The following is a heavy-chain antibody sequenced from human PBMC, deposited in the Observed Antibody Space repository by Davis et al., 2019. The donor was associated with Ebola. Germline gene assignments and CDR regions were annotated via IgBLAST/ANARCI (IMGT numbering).Heavy chain of an antibody. Sequence: PSETLSLTCAVYGGSFSGYYWSWIRQPPGKGLEWIGEINHSGSTNYNPSLKSRVTISVDTSKNQFSLKLSSVTAADTAVYYCARARYYDFWSGPYYYYMDVWGKGTTVTVSS. CDR2: INHSGST. J-gene: IGHJ6*03. CDR3: ARARYYDFWSGPYYYYMDV. CDR1: GGSFSGYY. V-gene: IGHV4-34*01. D-gene: IGHD3-3*01.